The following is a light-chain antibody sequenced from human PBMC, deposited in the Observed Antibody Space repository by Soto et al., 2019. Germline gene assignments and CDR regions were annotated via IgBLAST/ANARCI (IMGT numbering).Light chain of an antibody. CDR2: GNN. J-gene: IGLJ2*01. Sequence: QSVLTQPPSVSGAPGQRVTISCTGSTSNIGANYAVHWYQQLPGTAPKLLISGNNNRPSGVPDRFSGSRSDTSASLAITGLQAEDEADYYCQSYDISLSGLAFGGGTKVTVL. CDR3: QSYDISLSGLA. CDR1: TSNIGANYA. V-gene: IGLV1-40*01.